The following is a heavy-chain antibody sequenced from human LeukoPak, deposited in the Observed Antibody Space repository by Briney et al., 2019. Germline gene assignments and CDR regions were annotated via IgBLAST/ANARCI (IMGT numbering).Heavy chain of an antibody. CDR1: GGSINSYY. Sequence: SETLSLTCTVSGGSINSYYWGWIRQPPGKGLEWLGYLYYIGNTKYNPSLKSRVTISVDTAKNQFSLWLTSVTAADTAVYYCARQRHLLYFGELSSYFDYWGQGALVTVSS. J-gene: IGHJ4*02. D-gene: IGHD3-10*01. CDR3: ARQRHLLYFGELSSYFDY. CDR2: LYYIGNT. V-gene: IGHV4-59*08.